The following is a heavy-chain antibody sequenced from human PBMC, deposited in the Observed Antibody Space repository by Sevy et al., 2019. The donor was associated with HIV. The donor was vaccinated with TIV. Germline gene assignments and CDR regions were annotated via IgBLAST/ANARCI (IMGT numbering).Heavy chain of an antibody. CDR2: ISWNSGRI. CDR3: AKDRNIAVSGQFDF. Sequence: GGSLRLSCAASGFTFDDYAMHWVRQAPGKGLEWVSGISWNSGRIGYAVSVKGRFSISRDNAKNSLYLQMNSLRTEDTALYYCAKDRNIAVSGQFDFWGQGTLVTVSS. V-gene: IGHV3-9*01. CDR1: GFTFDDYA. D-gene: IGHD6-19*01. J-gene: IGHJ4*02.